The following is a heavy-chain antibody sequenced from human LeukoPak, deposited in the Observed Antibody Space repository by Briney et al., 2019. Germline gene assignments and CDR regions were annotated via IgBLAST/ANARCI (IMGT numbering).Heavy chain of an antibody. CDR3: AKDTQYSYGFGYYYGMDV. CDR1: GFTFDDYA. J-gene: IGHJ6*02. D-gene: IGHD5-18*01. CDR2: ISGDGGST. Sequence: GGSLRLSCAASGFTFDDYAMHWVRQAPGKGLEWVSLISGDGGSTYYADSVKGRFTICRDNSRNSLYLQMNSLRTEDTALYYCAKDTQYSYGFGYYYGMDVWGQGTTVTVSS. V-gene: IGHV3-43*02.